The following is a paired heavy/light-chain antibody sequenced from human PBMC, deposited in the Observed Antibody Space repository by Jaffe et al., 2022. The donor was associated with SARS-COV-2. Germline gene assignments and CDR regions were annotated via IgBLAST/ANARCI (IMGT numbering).Light chain of an antibody. J-gene: IGKJ1*01. CDR3: QQTYSTPWT. CDR2: GAS. Sequence: DIQMTQSPSSLSASVGDSVTITCRASQSIANYLNWYQQKPGKAPKPLIYGASSLQSGVPSRFSGSGSGTEFTLTISSLLPEDFATYYCQQTYSTPWTFGQGTKVGVK. CDR1: QSIANY. V-gene: IGKV1-39*01.
Heavy chain of an antibody. V-gene: IGHV3-48*04. D-gene: IGHD2-15*01. CDR1: GFTFGGHA. CDR2: ISSGGSTI. CDR3: AKGGGGYSGDY. J-gene: IGHJ4*02. Sequence: EVQLVESGGGLVQPGGSLRLSCAASGFTFGGHAMEWVRQTPGKGLEWVSYISSGGSTIYYADSVKGRFTISRDNAKNSLYLQMDRLRVEDTAVYYCAKGGGGYSGDYWGQGTLVTVSS.